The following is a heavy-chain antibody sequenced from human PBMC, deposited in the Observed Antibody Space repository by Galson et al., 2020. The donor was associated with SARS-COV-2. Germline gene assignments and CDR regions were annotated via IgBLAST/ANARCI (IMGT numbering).Heavy chain of an antibody. V-gene: IGHV1-8*01. CDR1: GYTFTSYD. Sequence: ASVKVSCKASGYTFTSYDINWVRQATGQGLEWMGWMNPNSGNTGYAQKFQGRVTMTRNTSISTAYMELSSLRSEDTAVYYCARGYKWELLFNYYYYMDVWGKVTTVTVSS. CDR3: ARGYKWELLFNYYYYMDV. J-gene: IGHJ6*03. D-gene: IGHD1-26*01. CDR2: MNPNSGNT.